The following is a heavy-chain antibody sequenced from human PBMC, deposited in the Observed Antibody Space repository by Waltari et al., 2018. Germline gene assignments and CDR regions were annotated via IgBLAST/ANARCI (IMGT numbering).Heavy chain of an antibody. CDR2: IYYTGST. CDR3: ARGGGGDWEWFDP. CDR1: GGSISRYY. V-gene: IGHV4-59*01. J-gene: IGHJ5*02. D-gene: IGHD2-21*02. Sequence: QVQLQESGPRLVKPSETLSLLCTVSGGSISRYYWSWIRQPPGKGLDWIGYIYYTGSTNFNPSLKSRVTMSVDTSKNQFSLKLSSVTAADTAVYYCARGGGGDWEWFDPWGQGTLVTVSS.